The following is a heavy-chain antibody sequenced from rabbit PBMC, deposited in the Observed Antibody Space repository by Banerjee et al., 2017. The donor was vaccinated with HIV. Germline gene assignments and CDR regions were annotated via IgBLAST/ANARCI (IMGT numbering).Heavy chain of an antibody. CDR3: VRAGVYAGSSSYTGFDFNL. J-gene: IGHJ4*01. Sequence: QEQLVESGGGLVQPEGSLTLTCTASGFDFSSDAMCWVRQAPGKRPEWIACIYAGGSGFTYYASWAKGRFTISSHNAQNTLYLQLNSLTAADTATYFCVRAGVYAGSSSYTGFDFNLWGQGTLVTVS. V-gene: IGHV1S47*01. CDR1: GFDFSSDA. D-gene: IGHD8-1*01. CDR2: IYAGGSGFT.